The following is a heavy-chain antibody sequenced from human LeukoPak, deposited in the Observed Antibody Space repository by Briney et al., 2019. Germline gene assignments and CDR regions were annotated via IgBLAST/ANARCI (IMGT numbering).Heavy chain of an antibody. D-gene: IGHD1-26*01. V-gene: IGHV1-24*01. J-gene: IGHJ4*02. CDR2: FDPEDGET. CDR3: ATDSGSYYRDYYFDY. Sequence: ASVKVSCKVSGYTLTELSMHWVRQAPGKGLEWMGGFDPEDGETIYAQKFQGRVTTTEDTFTDTAYMELSSLRSEDTAVYYCATDSGSYYRDYYFDYWGQGTLVTVSS. CDR1: GYTLTELS.